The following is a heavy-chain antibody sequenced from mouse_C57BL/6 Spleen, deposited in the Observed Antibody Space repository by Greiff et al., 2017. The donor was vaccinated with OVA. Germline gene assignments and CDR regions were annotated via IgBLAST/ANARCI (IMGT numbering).Heavy chain of an antibody. CDR1: GYTFTSYW. V-gene: IGHV1-55*01. Sequence: QVQLQQPGAELVKPGASVKMSCKASGYTFTSYWITWVKQRPGQGLEWIGDIYPGSGSTNYNEKFKSKATLTVDTSSSTAYMKLSSLTSEDSAVDYCARGLRHYYAMDYWGQGTSVTVSS. CDR2: IYPGSGST. CDR3: ARGLRHYYAMDY. J-gene: IGHJ4*01. D-gene: IGHD2-2*01.